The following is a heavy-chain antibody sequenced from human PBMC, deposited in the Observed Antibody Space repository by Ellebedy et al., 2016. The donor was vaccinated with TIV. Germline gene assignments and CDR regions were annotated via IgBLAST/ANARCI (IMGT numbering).Heavy chain of an antibody. D-gene: IGHD2-21*02. Sequence: GESLKISXAASGFTFSSYAMSWVRQAPGKGLEWVSAISGSGGSTYYADSVKGRFTISRDNSKNTLYLQMNSLRAEDTAVYYCAKTGAYCGGDCYTDYWGQGTLVTVSS. J-gene: IGHJ4*02. CDR2: ISGSGGST. V-gene: IGHV3-23*01. CDR3: AKTGAYCGGDCYTDY. CDR1: GFTFSSYA.